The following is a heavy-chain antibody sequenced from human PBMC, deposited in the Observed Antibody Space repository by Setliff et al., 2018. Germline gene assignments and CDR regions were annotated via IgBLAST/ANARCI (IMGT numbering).Heavy chain of an antibody. J-gene: IGHJ6*03. CDR3: ARGGGQIHYDFCGGYFSDPQPNYYYYYMDV. V-gene: IGHV1-8*03. Sequence: ASVKVSCKASGYTFTSYDINWVRQATGQGLEWMGWMNPNSGNTGYAQKFQGRVTITWNTSISTAYMELSSLRSEDTAVYYCARGGGQIHYDFCGGYFSDPQPNYYYYYMDVWGKGTTVTVSS. CDR1: GYTFTSYD. D-gene: IGHD3-3*01. CDR2: MNPNSGNT.